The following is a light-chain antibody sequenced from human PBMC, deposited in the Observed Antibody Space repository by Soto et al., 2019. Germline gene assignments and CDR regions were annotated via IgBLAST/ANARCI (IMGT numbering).Light chain of an antibody. Sequence: QSALTQPPSASGSPGQSVTISCTGTSSDVGAYNSVSWYQQHPGKAPKLMIYEVTKRPSGVPDRFSGSKSGSTASLTVSGLQPEYEGDYYCSSYAGNLNLVFCGGTQLTVL. J-gene: IGLJ3*02. CDR2: EVT. CDR3: SSYAGNLNLV. V-gene: IGLV2-8*01. CDR1: SSDVGAYNS.